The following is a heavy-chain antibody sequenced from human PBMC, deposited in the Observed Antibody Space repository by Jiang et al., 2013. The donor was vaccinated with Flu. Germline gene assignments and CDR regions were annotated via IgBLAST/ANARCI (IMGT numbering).Heavy chain of an antibody. CDR2: IYWDNDR. D-gene: IGHD6-13*01. CDR3: VHTGQHLAPPWFFDL. CDR1: GFSLTTYGEG. V-gene: IGHV2-5*02. J-gene: IGHJ2*01. Sequence: KPTQTLTLTCIFSGFSLTTYGEGVGWIRQPPGKALEWLALIYWDNDRRYSSSLNSRLTVTKDTSKNLVFLTMTNVDPMDTATYYCVHTGQHLAPPWFFDLWGRGTLVTVSS.